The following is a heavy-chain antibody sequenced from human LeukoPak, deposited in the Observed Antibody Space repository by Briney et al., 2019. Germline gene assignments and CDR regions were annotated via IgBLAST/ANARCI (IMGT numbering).Heavy chain of an antibody. D-gene: IGHD3-22*01. Sequence: SETLSLTCYVSGDSINKSRYYWGWIRQPPGKGLEWIANIFHTGTSDYNPSLKSRVTISVDTSKNQFSLKLSSVTAADTAVYYCARTYYYDSADAFDIWGQGTMVTVSS. J-gene: IGHJ3*02. CDR2: IFHTGTS. CDR3: ARTYYYDSADAFDI. CDR1: GDSINKSRYY. V-gene: IGHV4-39*07.